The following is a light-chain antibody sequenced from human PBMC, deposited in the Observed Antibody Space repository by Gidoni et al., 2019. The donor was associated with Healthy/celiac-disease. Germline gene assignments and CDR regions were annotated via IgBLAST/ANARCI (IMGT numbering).Light chain of an antibody. Sequence: DIQMTQSPSSLSASVGDRVTITCRASQSISSYLNWYQQKPGKAPKLLIYAASSLQSGVPSRFSGSGSGTDFTITISSLQPEDFATYYCQQSYSTPPITFXPXTKVDIK. CDR1: QSISSY. V-gene: IGKV1-39*01. CDR2: AAS. J-gene: IGKJ3*01. CDR3: QQSYSTPPIT.